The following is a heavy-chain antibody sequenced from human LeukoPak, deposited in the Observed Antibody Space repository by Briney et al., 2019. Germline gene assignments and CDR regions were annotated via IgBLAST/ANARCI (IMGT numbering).Heavy chain of an antibody. J-gene: IGHJ4*02. CDR2: VYKSGNT. CDR1: GGSITSGSYF. V-gene: IGHV4-61*02. Sequence: SQTLSLTCTVSGGSITSGSYFWSWIRQPAGKGLEWIGRVYKSGNTNYNPSLKSRVTISVDTSKNQFSLKLSSVTAADTAVYYCARESGSRARTDHFDYWGQGTLVTVSS. CDR3: ARESGSRARTDHFDY. D-gene: IGHD1/OR15-1a*01.